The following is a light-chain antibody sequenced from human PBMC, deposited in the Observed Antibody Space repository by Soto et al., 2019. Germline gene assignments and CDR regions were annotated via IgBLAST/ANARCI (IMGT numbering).Light chain of an antibody. CDR1: QSVSNNY. V-gene: IGKV3-20*01. CDR2: GAS. J-gene: IGKJ1*01. Sequence: EIVLTQSPGTLSLSPGERANLSCRASQSVSNNYLAWYHQKPGQAPRLLIYGASDKATGLPDRFSGSGSRTDFTLTISSLEPEDFSVYYCQQYGSADMFCQATKIEIK. CDR3: QQYGSADM.